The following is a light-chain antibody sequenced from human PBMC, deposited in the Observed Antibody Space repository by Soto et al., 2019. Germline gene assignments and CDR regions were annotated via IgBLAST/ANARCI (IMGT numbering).Light chain of an antibody. CDR2: GIS. CDR3: QPYSSLPHT. J-gene: IGKJ2*01. Sequence: ENVLTQSPGTLSLSPGERATLSCRASQSVTNSFFAWYQQKPGQSPRLLISGISSRATGIPDRFSGSGSGTDFTLTISRLEPEDFVVYYCQPYSSLPHTFGQGTKLEVK. V-gene: IGKV3-20*01. CDR1: QSVTNSF.